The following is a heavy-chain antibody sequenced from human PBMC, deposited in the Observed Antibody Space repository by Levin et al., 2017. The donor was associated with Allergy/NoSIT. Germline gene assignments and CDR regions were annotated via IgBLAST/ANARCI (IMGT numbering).Heavy chain of an antibody. J-gene: IGHJ3*02. V-gene: IGHV3-30-3*01. CDR1: GFTFSSYA. CDR3: ASARHDYGDYHAFDS. D-gene: IGHD4-17*01. CDR2: ISYDGSNK. Sequence: QTGGSLRLSCAASGFTFSSYAMHWVRQAPGKGLEWVAVISYDGSNKYYADSVKGRFTISRDNSKNTLYLQMNSLRAEDTAVYYCASARHDYGDYHAFDSWGQGTMVTVSS.